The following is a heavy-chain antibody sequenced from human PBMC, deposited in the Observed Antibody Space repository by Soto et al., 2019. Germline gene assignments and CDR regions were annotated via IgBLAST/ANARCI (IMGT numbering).Heavy chain of an antibody. J-gene: IGHJ4*02. D-gene: IGHD6-6*01. CDR1: GGTFSSYA. CDR3: AREKQLVPRYYFDY. V-gene: IGHV1-69*13. CDR2: IIPIFGTA. Sequence: SVKVSFKASGGTFSSYAISWVRQAPGQGLEWMGGIIPIFGTANYAQKFQGRVTITADESTSTAYMELSSLRSEDTAVYYCAREKQLVPRYYFDYWGQGTLVTVSS.